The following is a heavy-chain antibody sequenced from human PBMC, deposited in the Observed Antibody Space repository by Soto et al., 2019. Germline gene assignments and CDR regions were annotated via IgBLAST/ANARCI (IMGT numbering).Heavy chain of an antibody. V-gene: IGHV3-7*03. CDR1: GFIFGFYW. CDR2: IERHGNDK. J-gene: IGHJ4*02. CDR3: ARIRATDYEIDY. Sequence: DLEESGGDLVQPGGSLRLSCSASGFIFGFYWMTWVRQAPGKGLEWVANIERHGNDKYYVDSVTGRFTISRDNAQNSLFLQMNNLRAEDTAVYFCARIRATDYEIDYRGQGTLVTVSS. D-gene: IGHD3-22*01.